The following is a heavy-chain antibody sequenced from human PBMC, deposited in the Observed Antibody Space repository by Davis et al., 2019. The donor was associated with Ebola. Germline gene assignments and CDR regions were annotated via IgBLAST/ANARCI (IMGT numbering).Heavy chain of an antibody. CDR2: ISPDDSDT. V-gene: IGHV5-51*01. Sequence: GESLKISCKASGYIFRNYWIAWVRQMPGKGLEWMGLISPDDSDTRYSPSFQGQVTISADKSISTAYLQWSSLKASDTAMYYCARQGIGSGYYYVSAEYFQHWGQGTLVTVSS. J-gene: IGHJ1*01. CDR1: GYIFRNYW. D-gene: IGHD3-22*01. CDR3: ARQGIGSGYYYVSAEYFQH.